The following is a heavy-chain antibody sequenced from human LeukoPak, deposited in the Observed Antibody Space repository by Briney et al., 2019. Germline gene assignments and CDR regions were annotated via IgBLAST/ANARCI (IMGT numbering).Heavy chain of an antibody. V-gene: IGHV3-23*01. D-gene: IGHD2-21*01. CDR2: KGGGGGST. CDR3: ARSRNCTVKY. Sequence: GGSLRLSCAASGFIFSSYAMSWVRQAPGKGLEWVSKGGGGGSTYYAASVKGRFTVSRDNSKSTLYLQMNTLRAEDTAVYYCARSRNCTVKYRGQGTLVTVSS. CDR1: GFIFSSYA. J-gene: IGHJ4*02.